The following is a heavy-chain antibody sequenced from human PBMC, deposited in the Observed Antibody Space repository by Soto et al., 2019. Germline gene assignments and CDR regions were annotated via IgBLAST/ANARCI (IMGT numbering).Heavy chain of an antibody. CDR2: ISAYNGNT. CDR1: GYTFTSYG. CDR3: ARTTNYCSSTSCPDPEPFDY. J-gene: IGHJ4*02. D-gene: IGHD2-2*01. V-gene: IGHV1-18*01. Sequence: QVQLVQSGAEVKKPGASVKVSCEASGYTFTSYGISWVRQAPGQGLEWMGWISAYNGNTNYAQKLQGRVTMTTDTATSTAYMELRSLRSDDTAVYYCARTTNYCSSTSCPDPEPFDYWGQGTLVTVSS.